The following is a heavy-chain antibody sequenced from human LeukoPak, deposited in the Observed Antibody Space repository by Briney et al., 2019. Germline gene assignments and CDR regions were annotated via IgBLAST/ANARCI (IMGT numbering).Heavy chain of an antibody. J-gene: IGHJ4*02. CDR2: ISSSGSTI. D-gene: IGHD6-13*01. Sequence: PGGSLRLSCAASGFTFSSYEMNWVRQAPGKGLEWVSYISSSGSTIYYADPVKGRFTISRDNAKNSLYLQMNSLRAEDTAVYYCARERGGSWYFFVDWGQGTLVTVSS. CDR1: GFTFSSYE. V-gene: IGHV3-48*03. CDR3: ARERGGSWYFFVD.